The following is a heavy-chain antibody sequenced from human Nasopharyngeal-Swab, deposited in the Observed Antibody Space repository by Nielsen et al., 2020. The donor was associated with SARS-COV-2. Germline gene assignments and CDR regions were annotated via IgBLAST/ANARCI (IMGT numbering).Heavy chain of an antibody. Sequence: GGSLRLSCAASGFTFSSYRLSWVRQAPGKGLEWVANIKQDGSEKYYEDPVKSRFTISRDNAKNSLYLQMNSLRAEDTAVYYCARDLSSDSAGPLYYFDYWGQGTLVTVSS. D-gene: IGHD6-19*01. CDR2: IKQDGSEK. V-gene: IGHV3-7*01. CDR1: GFTFSSYR. J-gene: IGHJ4*02. CDR3: ARDLSSDSAGPLYYFDY.